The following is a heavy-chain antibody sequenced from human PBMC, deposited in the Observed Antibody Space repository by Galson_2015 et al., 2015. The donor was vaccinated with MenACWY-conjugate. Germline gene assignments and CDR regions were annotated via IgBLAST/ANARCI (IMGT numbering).Heavy chain of an antibody. CDR1: GFSFSDYY. CDR3: ARDLFAVESRVTPGWFDP. V-gene: IGHV3-11*01. Sequence: SLRLSCAASGFSFSDYYMNWIRQTPGKGLEWISYISGSGSIFYYADSVKGRFTISRDNAKKSLYLQMNSLTVEDTALYYCARDLFAVESRVTPGWFDPWGQGTLVTVSS. D-gene: IGHD3-3*01. J-gene: IGHJ5*02. CDR2: ISGSGSIF.